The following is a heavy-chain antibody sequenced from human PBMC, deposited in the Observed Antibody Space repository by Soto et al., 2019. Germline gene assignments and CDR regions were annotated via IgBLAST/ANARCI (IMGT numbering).Heavy chain of an antibody. CDR2: INPNNGGT. CDR3: ARSYSSSSFFLDY. CDR1: GYTFTAYH. D-gene: IGHD6-6*01. Sequence: GASVKVSCKATGYTFTAYHVHWVRQAPGQGLEWMGCINPNNGGTNYAQKFQGRVTRDTSISTAYLELSSLRSDDTALYYCARSYSSSSFFLDYWGQGTLVTVSS. J-gene: IGHJ4*02. V-gene: IGHV1-2*02.